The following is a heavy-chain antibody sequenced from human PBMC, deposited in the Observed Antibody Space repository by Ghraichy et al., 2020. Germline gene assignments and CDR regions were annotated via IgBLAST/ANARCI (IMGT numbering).Heavy chain of an antibody. D-gene: IGHD3-3*01. CDR1: GFTFSSYA. J-gene: IGHJ6*02. CDR2: ISVSGGTT. CDR3: AKGFLEYYYYHYGMDI. Sequence: GGSLRLSCAASGFTFSSYAMSWVRQAPGKGLEWVSGISVSGGTTYYADSVKGRFTTSRDNSKNTLYLQMNSLRAEDTAVYYCAKGFLEYYYYHYGMDIWGQGTPVTVSS. V-gene: IGHV3-23*01.